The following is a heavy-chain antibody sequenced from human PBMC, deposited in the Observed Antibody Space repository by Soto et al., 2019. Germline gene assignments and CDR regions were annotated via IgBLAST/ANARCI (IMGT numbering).Heavy chain of an antibody. J-gene: IGHJ4*02. CDR3: VSSGWSQGYFDY. CDR1: EYTFTSYY. D-gene: IGHD6-19*01. CDR2: INPTSGGT. Sequence: GASVKVSCNASEYTFTSYYMHWVRQAPGQGLEWMGIINPTSGGTSYAQKFQGRVTMTRDTSTTTVYMELSSLRSEDTAVYYCVSSGWSQGYFDYWGQGTLVTVSS. V-gene: IGHV1-46*03.